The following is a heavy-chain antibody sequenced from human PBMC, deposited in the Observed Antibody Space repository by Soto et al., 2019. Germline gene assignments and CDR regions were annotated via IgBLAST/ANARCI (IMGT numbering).Heavy chain of an antibody. Sequence: SVKVSCKVSGTSLSGLPMHWVRQAPGKGLEWMGSLDYEEGERSFAHRFQGRLTVTEDTSTDTAYMELSSLMSEDTAVYYCAAGVTTFDYWGQGTLVPVYS. CDR3: AAGVTTFDY. CDR1: GTSLSGLP. D-gene: IGHD4-17*01. J-gene: IGHJ4*02. V-gene: IGHV1-24*01. CDR2: LDYEEGER.